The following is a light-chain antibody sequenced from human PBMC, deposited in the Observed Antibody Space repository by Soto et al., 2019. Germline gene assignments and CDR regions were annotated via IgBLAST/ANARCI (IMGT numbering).Light chain of an antibody. CDR3: GTWDSSLSVYV. CDR2: ENN. CDR1: SSNIGNNY. V-gene: IGLV1-51*02. J-gene: IGLJ1*01. Sequence: QSVLTQPPSVSAAPGQKVTLSCSGSSSNIGNNYVSWYQQLPGTAPKLLIYENNKRPSGIPDRFSGSKSGTSATLGITGLQTGDEADYYCGTWDSSLSVYVFGTGTKLTVL.